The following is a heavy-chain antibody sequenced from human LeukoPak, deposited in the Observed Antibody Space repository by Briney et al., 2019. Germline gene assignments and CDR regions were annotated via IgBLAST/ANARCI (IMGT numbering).Heavy chain of an antibody. V-gene: IGHV3-7*01. J-gene: IGHJ4*02. CDR1: GFTFSRYW. D-gene: IGHD3-10*01. Sequence: GGSLRLSCVGSGFTFSRYWLNWVRQAPGKGLEWVANMNQDGSEIYYLDSVKGRFTISRDNAKNSVYLQMNGLKAEDTAVYYCARDRSYGSGSLDIDYWGQGTLVTVSS. CDR3: ARDRSYGSGSLDIDY. CDR2: MNQDGSEI.